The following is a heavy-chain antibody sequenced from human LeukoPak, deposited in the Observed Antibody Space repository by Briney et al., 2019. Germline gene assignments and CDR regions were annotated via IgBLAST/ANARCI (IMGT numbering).Heavy chain of an antibody. CDR3: ATGRRCGGDCYSDAFDI. CDR2: FDPEDGET. J-gene: IGHJ3*02. D-gene: IGHD2-21*01. CDR1: GYTFTSYD. V-gene: IGHV1-24*01. Sequence: ASVKVSCKASGYTFTSYDINWVRQAPGKGLEWMGGFDPEDGETIYAQKFQGRVTMTEDTSTDTAYMELSSLRSEDTAVYYCATGRRCGGDCYSDAFDIWGQGTMVTVSS.